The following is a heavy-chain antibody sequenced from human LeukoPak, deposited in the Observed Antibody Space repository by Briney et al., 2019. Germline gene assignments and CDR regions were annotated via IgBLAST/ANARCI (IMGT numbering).Heavy chain of an antibody. J-gene: IGHJ4*02. V-gene: IGHV4-30-4*01. CDR1: GGSISSGDYY. CDR2: IYHSGST. D-gene: IGHD1-7*01. Sequence: SETLSLTCTVSGGSISSGDYYWSWIRQPPGKGLEWIGYIYHSGSTYYNPSLKSRVTISVDRSKNQFSLKLSSVTAADTAVYYCARVGITGTTIDYWGQGTLVTVSS. CDR3: ARVGITGTTIDY.